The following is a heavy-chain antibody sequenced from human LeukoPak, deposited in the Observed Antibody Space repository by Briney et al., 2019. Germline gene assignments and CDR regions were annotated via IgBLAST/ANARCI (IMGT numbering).Heavy chain of an antibody. Sequence: GGSLRLSCAASGFTFSSYGMHWVRQAPGKGLEWVAVIWYGGSNKYYADSVKGRFTISRDNSKNTLYLQMNSLRAEDTAVYYCAKVRYRSNGSGSFDYWGQGTLVTVSS. V-gene: IGHV3-30*02. J-gene: IGHJ4*02. D-gene: IGHD3-10*01. CDR3: AKVRYRSNGSGSFDY. CDR1: GFTFSSYG. CDR2: IWYGGSNK.